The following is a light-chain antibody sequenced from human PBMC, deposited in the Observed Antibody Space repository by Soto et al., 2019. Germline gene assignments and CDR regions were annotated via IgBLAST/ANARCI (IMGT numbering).Light chain of an antibody. CDR3: QQRRNWHLT. V-gene: IGKV3D-20*02. Sequence: EIVLTQSPGTLSLSPGDRATLFCRASQSVSSTHLAWYHQKPGQAPRLLIYGASTRASGIPDRFSGSGSGTDFTLTISSLEHEDFEVYYCQQRRNWHLTLRGGTKVDLK. CDR2: GAS. CDR1: QSVSSTH. J-gene: IGKJ4*01.